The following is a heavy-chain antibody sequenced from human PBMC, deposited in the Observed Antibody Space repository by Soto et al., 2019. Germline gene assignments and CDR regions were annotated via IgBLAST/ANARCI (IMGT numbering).Heavy chain of an antibody. Sequence: QVQLQESGPGLVEPSGTLSLTCGVSGGTIGSPDWWTWVRQPPGKGLEWIGEIFQSGSTNYTPSLESRVTISVDKSKNQFSLTLTSVTAADTAVYFCARGRGRYSSGWSWFDPWGQGILVTVSS. CDR2: IFQSGST. D-gene: IGHD6-19*01. CDR3: ARGRGRYSSGWSWFDP. CDR1: GGTIGSPDW. J-gene: IGHJ5*02. V-gene: IGHV4-4*02.